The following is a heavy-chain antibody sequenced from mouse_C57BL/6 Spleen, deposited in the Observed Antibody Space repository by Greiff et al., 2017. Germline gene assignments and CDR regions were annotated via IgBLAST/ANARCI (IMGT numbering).Heavy chain of an antibody. CDR1: GFTFSSYA. Sequence: EVMLVESGEGLVKPGGSLKLSCAASGFTFSSYAMSWVRQTPEKRLEWVAYISSGGDYIYYADTVKGRFTISRDNARNTLYLQMSSLKSEDTAMYYCTRDRCYYGSSYPYAMDYWGQGTSVTVSS. V-gene: IGHV5-9-1*02. J-gene: IGHJ4*01. D-gene: IGHD1-1*01. CDR3: TRDRCYYGSSYPYAMDY. CDR2: ISSGGDYI.